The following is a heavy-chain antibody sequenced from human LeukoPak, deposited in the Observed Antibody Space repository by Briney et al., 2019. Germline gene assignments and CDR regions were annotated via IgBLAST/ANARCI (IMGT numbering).Heavy chain of an antibody. Sequence: PGGSLRLSCVASGFSFSFSWMHWVRHDPEKGLMWVAHISSDGTDTKYADSVKGRFTISRDNAENTLYLQMNSLRAEDTAIYYCGREQDQRGPTTLDHWGQGTQVTVSS. D-gene: IGHD1-14*01. V-gene: IGHV3-74*01. CDR2: ISSDGTDT. CDR1: GFSFSFSW. J-gene: IGHJ4*02. CDR3: GREQDQRGPTTLDH.